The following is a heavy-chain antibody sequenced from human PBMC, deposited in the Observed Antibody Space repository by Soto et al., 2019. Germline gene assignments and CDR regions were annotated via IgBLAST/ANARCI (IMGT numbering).Heavy chain of an antibody. V-gene: IGHV1-18*01. Sequence: ASVKVSCKASGYTFTSYGISWVRQAPGQGLEWMGWISAYNGNTNYAQKLQGRVTMTTDTSTSTAYMELRRLRSDDTAVYYCARVPMDNWNDDALLDYWGQGTLVTVSS. D-gene: IGHD1-20*01. CDR1: GYTFTSYG. CDR2: ISAYNGNT. CDR3: ARVPMDNWNDDALLDY. J-gene: IGHJ4*02.